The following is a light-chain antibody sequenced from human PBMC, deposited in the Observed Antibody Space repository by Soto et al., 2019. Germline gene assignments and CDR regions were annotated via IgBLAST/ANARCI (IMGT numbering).Light chain of an antibody. CDR3: QQLNSYPIT. J-gene: IGKJ5*01. CDR2: AAA. Sequence: IQLTQSPSSLSASVGDRVTITCRASQGINNYLAWYQQKPGKAPKLLIYAAATLPSGVPSKFSGRGSGTDFTLTISSLQPEDSATYYCQQLNSYPITFGQGTRLEIK. CDR1: QGINNY. V-gene: IGKV1-9*01.